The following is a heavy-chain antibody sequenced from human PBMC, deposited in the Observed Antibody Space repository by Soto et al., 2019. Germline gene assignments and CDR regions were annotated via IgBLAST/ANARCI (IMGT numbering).Heavy chain of an antibody. CDR1: GGSISSGGYY. D-gene: IGHD2-2*01. CDR3: AKMGDIVLVPAAIGDEEEGYGMDV. V-gene: IGHV4-31*03. J-gene: IGHJ6*02. Sequence: QVQLQESGPGLVKPSQTLSLTCTVSGGSISSGGYYWSWIRQHPGKGLEWIGYIYYSGSTYYNPSLKSRVTISIDTSKNQYSLKLSSLPAADTAVYYCAKMGDIVLVPAAIGDEEEGYGMDVCGQETTVTVSS. CDR2: IYYSGST.